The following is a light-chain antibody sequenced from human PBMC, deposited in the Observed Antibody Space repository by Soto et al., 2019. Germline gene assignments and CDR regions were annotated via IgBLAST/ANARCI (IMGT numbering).Light chain of an antibody. V-gene: IGKV1-27*01. Sequence: DIQMAQSPSSLSASIGDRVTITCRASQGISEYLAWYQQRPGNAPNLLIYGASILQSGVPSRFSGSGSGTHFTLTISSLQPEDVATYYCHSYNSIPRTFGPGTTVEIK. CDR2: GAS. CDR1: QGISEY. CDR3: HSYNSIPRT. J-gene: IGKJ1*01.